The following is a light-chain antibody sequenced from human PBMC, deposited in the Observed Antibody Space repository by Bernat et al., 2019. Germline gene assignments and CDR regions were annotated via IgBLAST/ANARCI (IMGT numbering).Light chain of an antibody. Sequence: QSALTQPPSASGSPGQSVTISCTGTSSDVGGYNYVSWYQQHPDKAPKLIISEVSKRPSGVPDRFSGSKSGNTASLTVSGLQAEDEADYYCSSYAGSNNYFFGTGTKVTVL. CDR1: SSDVGGYNY. J-gene: IGLJ1*01. CDR2: EVS. CDR3: SSYAGSNNYF. V-gene: IGLV2-8*01.